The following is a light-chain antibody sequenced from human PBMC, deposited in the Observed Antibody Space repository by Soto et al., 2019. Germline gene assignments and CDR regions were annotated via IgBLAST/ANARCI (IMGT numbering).Light chain of an antibody. CDR1: QGISNF. CDR3: QKYSSVPV. CDR2: AAS. Sequence: DIQMTQSPTSLSASVGDRVTITCRASQGISNFVAWYQQKPGKAPKLLIYAASTLQSGVPSRFSGSGSGTDFTLLHNSLQPEDVATYSCQKYSSVPVFGPGTKVEIK. J-gene: IGKJ3*01. V-gene: IGKV1-27*01.